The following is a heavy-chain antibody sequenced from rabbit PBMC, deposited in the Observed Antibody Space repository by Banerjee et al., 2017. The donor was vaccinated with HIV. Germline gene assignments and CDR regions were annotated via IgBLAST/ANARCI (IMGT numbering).Heavy chain of an antibody. D-gene: IGHD1-1*01. J-gene: IGHJ6*01. V-gene: IGHV1S45*01. CDR2: IYAGTTDST. CDR1: GLDFSGRDW. CDR3: TRDMRSSVSYRLYGMDL. Sequence: QEQLVESGGGLVQPEGSLTLTCTASGLDFSGRDWICWGRQAPGKGLEWIACIYAGTTDSTYYASWAKGRFTISKASSTTVTLQMTSLTAADTATYFCTRDMRSSVSYRLYGMDLWGQGTLVTVS.